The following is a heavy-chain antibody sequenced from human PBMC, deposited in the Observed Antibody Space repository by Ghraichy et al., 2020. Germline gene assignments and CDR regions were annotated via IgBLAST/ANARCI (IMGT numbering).Heavy chain of an antibody. D-gene: IGHD3-3*01. CDR1: GFTFDIYA. V-gene: IGHV3-23*01. J-gene: IGHJ4*02. Sequence: GGSLRLSCAASGFTFDIYAMSWVRQAPGKGLEWVSLIQSNFVTFYADAVKGRFTISRDNSRQLVYLQMSLLRDEDTAVYYCAKWRKSGFYVIDYWGQGTLATVSS. CDR2: IQSNFVT. CDR3: AKWRKSGFYVIDY.